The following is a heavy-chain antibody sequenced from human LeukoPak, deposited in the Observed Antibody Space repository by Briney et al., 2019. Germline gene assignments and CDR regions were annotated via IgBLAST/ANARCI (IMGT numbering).Heavy chain of an antibody. CDR1: GYTFTSYG. D-gene: IGHD6-13*01. Sequence: ASVKVSCKASGYTFTSYGISWVRQAPGQGLEWMGWINSYNGNTNYAQKFQGRVTMTTDTSTSTAYMELRSLRSDDTAVYYCARVVAAAAPGVYWGQGTLVTVSS. J-gene: IGHJ4*02. V-gene: IGHV1-18*01. CDR2: INSYNGNT. CDR3: ARVVAAAAPGVY.